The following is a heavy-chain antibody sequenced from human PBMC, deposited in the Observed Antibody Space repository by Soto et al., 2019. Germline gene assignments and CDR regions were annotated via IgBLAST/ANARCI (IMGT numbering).Heavy chain of an antibody. Sequence: SETLSLTCTVSGGSISSYYWSWLRQPPGKGLEWIGYIYYSGSTNYNPSLKSRVTISVDTTKNQVSLKLSSVTAADTAVYYWARGPFYYYDSSGYYWRYYFDYWGQGTLVTVSS. CDR1: GGSISSYY. V-gene: IGHV4-59*01. J-gene: IGHJ4*02. D-gene: IGHD3-22*01. CDR2: IYYSGST. CDR3: ARGPFYYYDSSGYYWRYYFDY.